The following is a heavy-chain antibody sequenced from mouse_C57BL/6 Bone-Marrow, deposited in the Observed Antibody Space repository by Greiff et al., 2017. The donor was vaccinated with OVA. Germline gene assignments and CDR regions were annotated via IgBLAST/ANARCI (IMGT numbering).Heavy chain of an antibody. Sequence: EVKLVESGPELVKPGASVKISCKASGYSFTDYNMNWVKQSNGKSLEWIGVINPNYGTTSYNQKFKGKATLTVDLSSSTAYMQLNSLTSEDSAVYYCANYYGSSYAMDYWGQGTSVTVSS. V-gene: IGHV1-39*01. D-gene: IGHD1-1*01. J-gene: IGHJ4*01. CDR3: ANYYGSSYAMDY. CDR2: INPNYGTT. CDR1: GYSFTDYN.